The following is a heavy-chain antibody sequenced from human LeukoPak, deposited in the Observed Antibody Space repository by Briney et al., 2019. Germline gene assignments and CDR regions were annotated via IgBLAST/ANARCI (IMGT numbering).Heavy chain of an antibody. V-gene: IGHV4-4*07. CDR3: ARARGYSYGWSY. CDR1: GASVRSSY. D-gene: IGHD5-18*01. J-gene: IGHJ4*02. CDR2: IYTSGKT. Sequence: KTSETLSLTCTVSGASVRSSYWSWIRQSAGKGLEWIGHIYTSGKTNYNPSLKSRVTMSVDTSKNQFSLALSSVTAADTAVYYCARARGYSYGWSYWGQGTLVTVSS.